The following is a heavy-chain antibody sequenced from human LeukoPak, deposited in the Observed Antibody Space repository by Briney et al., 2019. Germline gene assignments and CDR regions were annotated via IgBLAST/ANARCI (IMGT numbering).Heavy chain of an antibody. CDR1: IFNLSHYT. J-gene: IGHJ6*03. V-gene: IGHV3-48*04. Sequence: GGSLRLSCAASIFNLSHYTMHWARQAPGKGLEWISYISRSDSSIYYGDSVKGRFTVSRDSVKNSLYLHMNSLRTEDTAAYFCARDPRGYCTSSKCYYFSYMDVWGKGTKVTVSS. CDR2: ISRSDSSI. CDR3: ARDPRGYCTSSKCYYFSYMDV. D-gene: IGHD2/OR15-2a*01.